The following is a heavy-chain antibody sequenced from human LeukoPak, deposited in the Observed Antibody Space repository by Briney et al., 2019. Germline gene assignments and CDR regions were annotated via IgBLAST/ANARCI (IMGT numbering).Heavy chain of an antibody. CDR1: GFTFSSYS. Sequence: GGSLRLSCAASGFTFSSYSMNWVRQAPGKGLEWVSSISSSSSYIYYADSVKGRFTISRDNAKNSLYLQMNSLRAEDTAVYYCARPPARYCGGDCFGWGQGTLVTVSS. V-gene: IGHV3-21*01. D-gene: IGHD2-21*02. CDR2: ISSSSSYI. J-gene: IGHJ4*02. CDR3: ARPPARYCGGDCFG.